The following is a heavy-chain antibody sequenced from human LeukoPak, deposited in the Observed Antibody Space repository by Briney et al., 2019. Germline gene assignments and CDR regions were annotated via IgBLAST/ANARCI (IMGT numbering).Heavy chain of an antibody. CDR3: AKVRVVFNWNYAYYFDY. CDR2: ISYDGSDK. D-gene: IGHD1-7*01. Sequence: GGSLRLSCAASGFTFSDYAMHWVRQAPGKGLEWVALISYDGSDKYYADSVKGRFTISRDNSMNTLYLQMSSLRVDDTAVYYCAKVRVVFNWNYAYYFDYWGQGTLVTVSS. J-gene: IGHJ4*02. V-gene: IGHV3-30*18. CDR1: GFTFSDYA.